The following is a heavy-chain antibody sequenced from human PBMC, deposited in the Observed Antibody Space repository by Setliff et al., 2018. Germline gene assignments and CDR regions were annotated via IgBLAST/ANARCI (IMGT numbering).Heavy chain of an antibody. CDR2: ISSSSSTI. V-gene: IGHV3-48*04. J-gene: IGHJ5*02. CDR3: ARDVAPPNDIRFDP. Sequence: GGSLRLSCAASGFTLSDYSMNWVRQAPGKGLEWVSYISSSSSTIYYADSVKGRFTISRDNAKNSLYLQMNSLRAEDAAVYYCARDVAPPNDIRFDPWGQGTLVTVSS. CDR1: GFTLSDYS. D-gene: IGHD2-15*01.